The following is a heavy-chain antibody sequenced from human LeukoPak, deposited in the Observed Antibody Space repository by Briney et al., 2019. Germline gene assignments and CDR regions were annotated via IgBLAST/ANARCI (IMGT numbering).Heavy chain of an antibody. Sequence: GRSPRLSCAASGFSFSSYAIHWVRQAPGKGLEWVAAISYDGSKKYYADSVKGRFTISRDNSKNTLYLQMDSLRSEDTAVYYCARPQAYYFDYWGQGTLVTVSS. CDR3: ARPQAYYFDY. CDR1: GFSFSSYA. CDR2: ISYDGSKK. J-gene: IGHJ4*02. V-gene: IGHV3-30*01.